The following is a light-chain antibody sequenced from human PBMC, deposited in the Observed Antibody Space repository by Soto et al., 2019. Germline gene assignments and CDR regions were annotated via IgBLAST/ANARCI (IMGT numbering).Light chain of an antibody. CDR2: RAS. V-gene: IGKV3-15*01. CDR3: QQYNKWPYT. CDR1: QHVSSN. Sequence: PGGSATLSCRASQHVSSNLAWYRQKPGQAPTLVIYRASTRATGIPARFSGSGSGTEFTLTISSLQSEDFAVYYCQQYNKWPYTFGQGTKLEI. J-gene: IGKJ2*01.